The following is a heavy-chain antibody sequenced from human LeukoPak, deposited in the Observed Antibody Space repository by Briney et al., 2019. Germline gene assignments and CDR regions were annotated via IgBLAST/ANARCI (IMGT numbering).Heavy chain of an antibody. CDR2: IWNDGNYK. Sequence: PGTSLRLSCAASGFTFSSYGMHWVRQAPGKGLEWVAVIWNDGNYKFYRDSVKARFSISRDNSKGMLYLQMDSLRVEDTAVYYCAKGRVGADRPPFEYWGQGNLVTVSP. J-gene: IGHJ4*02. V-gene: IGHV3-33*06. CDR1: GFTFSSYG. CDR3: AKGRVGADRPPFEY. D-gene: IGHD1-26*01.